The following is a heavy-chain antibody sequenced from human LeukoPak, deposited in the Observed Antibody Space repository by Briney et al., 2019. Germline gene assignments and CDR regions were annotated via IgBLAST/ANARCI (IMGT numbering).Heavy chain of an antibody. V-gene: IGHV1-18*01. Sequence: ASVKVSCKASGYTFNTFGISWVRQAPGQGLEWMGWVSADNTNTNYAHKVQGRVTMTTDTSTSTAYMELRSLRSDDTALYCCARGLYRLDSWGQGTLVTVSS. D-gene: IGHD1-26*01. CDR1: GYTFNTFG. J-gene: IGHJ4*02. CDR3: ARGLYRLDS. CDR2: VSADNTNT.